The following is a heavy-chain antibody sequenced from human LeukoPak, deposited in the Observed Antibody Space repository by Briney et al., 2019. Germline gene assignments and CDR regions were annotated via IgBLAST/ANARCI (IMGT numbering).Heavy chain of an antibody. CDR1: GGSISSYY. CDR2: IYYRGST. V-gene: IGHV4-59*01. J-gene: IGHJ4*02. Sequence: TSETLSLTCTVSGGSISSYYWSWIRQPPGKGLEWVGYIYYRGSTNYNPSLKSRVTISVDASKHQFSLTLSSVPRADTAVYYCARDKGGPGVFDYWGQGTLVTASS. D-gene: IGHD3-16*01. CDR3: ARDKGGPGVFDY.